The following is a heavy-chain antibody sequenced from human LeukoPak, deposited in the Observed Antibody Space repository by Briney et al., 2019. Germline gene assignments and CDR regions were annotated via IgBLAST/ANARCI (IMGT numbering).Heavy chain of an antibody. Sequence: SETLSLTCTVSGGSISSYYWSWIRQPPGKGLEWTGYIYYSGSTNYNPSLKSRVTISVDTSKNQFSLKLSSVTAADTAVYYCARQPDLHGPMTEAFDIWGQGTMVTVSS. CDR1: GGSISSYY. D-gene: IGHD3-22*01. CDR3: ARQPDLHGPMTEAFDI. J-gene: IGHJ3*02. V-gene: IGHV4-59*08. CDR2: IYYSGST.